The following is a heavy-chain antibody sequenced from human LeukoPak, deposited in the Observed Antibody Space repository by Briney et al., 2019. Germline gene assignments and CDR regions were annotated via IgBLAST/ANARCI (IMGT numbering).Heavy chain of an antibody. V-gene: IGHV3-23*01. CDR1: GFTFSSYA. Sequence: GGSLRLSCAASGFTFSSYAMSWVRQAPGKGLEWVSTISGSGGSTYYADSVKGRFTISRDNSKNTLYLQMNSLRAEDTAVYYCASGGTYSSSWYHDYWGQGTLVTVSS. CDR2: ISGSGGST. J-gene: IGHJ4*02. CDR3: ASGGTYSSSWYHDY. D-gene: IGHD6-13*01.